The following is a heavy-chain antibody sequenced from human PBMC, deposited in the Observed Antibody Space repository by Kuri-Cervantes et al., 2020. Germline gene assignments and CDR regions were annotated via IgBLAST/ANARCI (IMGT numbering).Heavy chain of an antibody. CDR2: IWYDGSNK. Sequence: GESLKIYCAASGSTFSSYGMHWVRQAPGKGLEWVAVIWYDGSNKYYADSVKGRFTIYRDNSKNTLYLQMNNLRAEDTAVYYCARDGPNGRYYYYYYDMDVWGQGTTVTVSS. CDR3: ARDGPNGRYYYYYYDMDV. CDR1: GSTFSSYG. J-gene: IGHJ6*02. V-gene: IGHV3-33*08. D-gene: IGHD2-8*01.